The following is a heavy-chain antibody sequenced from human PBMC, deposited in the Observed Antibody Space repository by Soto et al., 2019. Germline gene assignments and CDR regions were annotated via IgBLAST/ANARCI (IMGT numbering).Heavy chain of an antibody. Sequence: GGSLRLSCAASGFTFSSYAMSWVRQAPGKGLEWVSAISGSGGSTYYADSVKGRFTISRDNSKNTLYLQMNSLRAEDTAVYYCAKDMLPLWFGELSSFDYWGQGTLVTVSS. J-gene: IGHJ4*02. CDR1: GFTFSSYA. CDR3: AKDMLPLWFGELSSFDY. CDR2: ISGSGGST. D-gene: IGHD3-10*01. V-gene: IGHV3-23*01.